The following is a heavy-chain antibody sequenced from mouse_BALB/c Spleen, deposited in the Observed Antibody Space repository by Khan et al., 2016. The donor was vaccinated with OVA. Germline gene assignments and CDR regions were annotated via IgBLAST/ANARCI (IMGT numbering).Heavy chain of an antibody. Sequence: EVQLQQSGPELVKPGASVKMSCKASGYTFTSYVMHWVKQKPRQGLEWIGYISPNSDGSKYNEKFRGKATLTSDKSSSTAYMQLSSLTSEDSEVXYCVLSRVYYGSASEGFAYWGQGTLVTVSA. CDR3: VLSRVYYGSASEGFAY. J-gene: IGHJ3*01. CDR2: ISPNSDGS. D-gene: IGHD1-1*01. CDR1: GYTFTSYV. V-gene: IGHV1S136*01.